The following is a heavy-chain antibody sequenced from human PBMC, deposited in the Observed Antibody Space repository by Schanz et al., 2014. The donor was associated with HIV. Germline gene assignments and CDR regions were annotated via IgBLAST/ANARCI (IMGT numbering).Heavy chain of an antibody. D-gene: IGHD3-16*02. CDR3: ARRRGWGSYRYFPYGLDV. CDR2: MNPNSGGT. Sequence: QVWLVQSGAEVKKPGASVRVSCKASGYTFSSYDINWVRQATGQGLEWMGWMNPNSGGTNYAQKFQGRVTMTRDTSISTAYMELSRLRSDDTAVYYCARRRGWGSYRYFPYGLDVWGQGTTVTVSS. J-gene: IGHJ6*02. CDR1: GYTFSSYD. V-gene: IGHV1-2*02.